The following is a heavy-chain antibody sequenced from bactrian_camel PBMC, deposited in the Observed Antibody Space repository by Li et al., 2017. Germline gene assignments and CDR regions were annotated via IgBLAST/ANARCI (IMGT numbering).Heavy chain of an antibody. D-gene: IGHD1*01. CDR3: ANLLDAPDNY. J-gene: IGHJ4*01. Sequence: HVQLVESGGGSVQAGGSLRLSCKTMYGPRPCMGWFRQVTGKGREAIASLDSDEETYYVDSAKGRFTVSRDTSKNTLYLQVDSLKTEDTAMYYCANLLDAPDNYWGQGTRSPSP. CDR1: YGPRPC. CDR2: LDSDEET. V-gene: IGHV3S57*01.